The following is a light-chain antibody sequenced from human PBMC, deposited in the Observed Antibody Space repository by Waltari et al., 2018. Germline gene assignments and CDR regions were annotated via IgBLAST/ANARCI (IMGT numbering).Light chain of an antibody. CDR2: GNN. CDR1: SSNIGSNY. J-gene: IGLJ2*01. Sequence: VTISCSGSSSNIGSNYVYWYQQLPGPAPNLPIYGNNQLPSGVPDRFSGSKSGTSASLAISGLRSEDEADYYCAAWDDSLSGVLFGGGTKLTV. V-gene: IGLV1-47*01. CDR3: AAWDDSLSGVL.